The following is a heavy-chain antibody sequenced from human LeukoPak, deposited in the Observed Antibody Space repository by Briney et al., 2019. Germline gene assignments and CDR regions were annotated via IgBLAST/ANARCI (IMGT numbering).Heavy chain of an antibody. J-gene: IGHJ4*02. CDR1: GGTFSSYA. Sequence: ASVKVSCKASGGTFSSYAISWVRQAPGQGLEWMGGIIPIFGTANYAQKFQGRVTITADESTSTAYMELSSLGSEDTAVYYCARTSGPFGVLITRPYYFDYWGQGTLVTVSS. V-gene: IGHV1-69*01. CDR3: ARTSGPFGVLITRPYYFDY. D-gene: IGHD3-3*01. CDR2: IIPIFGTA.